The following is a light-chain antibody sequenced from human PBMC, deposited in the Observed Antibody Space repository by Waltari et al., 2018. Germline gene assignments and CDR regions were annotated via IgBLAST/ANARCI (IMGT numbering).Light chain of an antibody. J-gene: IGKJ4*02. CDR3: QKYNSAPLT. CDR1: QAISNY. CDR2: AAS. V-gene: IGKV1-27*01. Sequence: DIQMTQSPSSLSASVGDRVTITCRASQAISNYLAWYQQKPGKVPKLLIYAASILQSGVSFRFSGTGSETGVSHTISSLQPEDVATYYCQKYNSAPLTFGGGTKVAIK.